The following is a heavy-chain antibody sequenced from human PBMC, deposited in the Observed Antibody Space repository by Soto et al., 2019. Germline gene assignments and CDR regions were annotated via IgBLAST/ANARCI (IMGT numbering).Heavy chain of an antibody. D-gene: IGHD6-19*01. CDR2: ISYDGNNK. CDR1: GFTFSTYA. CDR3: ARDPFIPVPGTGRGYYYGMDV. Sequence: GGSLRLSCAASGFTFSTYAMHWVRQAPGKGLEWVAAISYDGNNKYYADSVKGRFTISRDNSNNTLFLQMNSLRAEDTAMYYCARDPFIPVPGTGRGYYYGMDVWGQGTTVTVSS. V-gene: IGHV3-30*04. J-gene: IGHJ6*02.